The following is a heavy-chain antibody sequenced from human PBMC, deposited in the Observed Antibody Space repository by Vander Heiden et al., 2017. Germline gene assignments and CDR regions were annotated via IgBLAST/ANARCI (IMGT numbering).Heavy chain of an antibody. V-gene: IGHV3-53*01. J-gene: IGHJ3*02. Sequence: VSANFMAWVRQAPGKGLEWVSVLYREGHTFYADSVRGRFTISRDTSKNTLHLEINSLRGEDTAMYYCARWSSAINASDIWGPGARVTVSS. CDR2: LYREGHT. CDR3: ARWSSAINASDI. CDR1: VSANF. D-gene: IGHD5-12*01.